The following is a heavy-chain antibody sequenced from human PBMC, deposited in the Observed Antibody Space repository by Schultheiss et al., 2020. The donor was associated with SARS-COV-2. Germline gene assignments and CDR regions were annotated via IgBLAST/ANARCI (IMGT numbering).Heavy chain of an antibody. D-gene: IGHD2-21*01. V-gene: IGHV3-7*03. CDR3: AVAFTRGQ. J-gene: IGHJ4*02. Sequence: GGSLRLSCAASGFTFSNYWMTWVRQAPGKGLEWLANIKYDGSERFYVDSVKGRFTISRDNAKNSLFLQMNSLRAEDTAVYYCAVAFTRGQWGQGTQVTVSS. CDR1: GFTFSNYW. CDR2: IKYDGSER.